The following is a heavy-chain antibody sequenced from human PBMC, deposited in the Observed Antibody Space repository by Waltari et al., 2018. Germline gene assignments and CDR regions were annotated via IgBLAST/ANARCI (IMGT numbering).Heavy chain of an antibody. CDR3: VLYSSELLGDC. CDR1: GFTFSAYW. CDR2: IKSEGTIT. Sequence: EVQLVESGGGLVQPGGSLRLSCAASGFTFSAYWMHWVRQAPGKGLLSVAQIKSEGTITNDAASVKGRFTISRDNAKNTLFLQMNSLRTDDTGLYYCVLYSSELLGDCWGQGTLVTVSS. D-gene: IGHD6-25*01. J-gene: IGHJ4*02. V-gene: IGHV3-74*01.